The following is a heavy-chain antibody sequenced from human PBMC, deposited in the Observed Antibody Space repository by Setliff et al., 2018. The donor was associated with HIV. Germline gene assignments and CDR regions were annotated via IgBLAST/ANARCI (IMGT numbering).Heavy chain of an antibody. CDR2: INHSGNT. V-gene: IGHV4-34*01. CDR1: GESFSNYH. Sequence: PSETLSLTCAVFGESFSNYHWNWFRQPPGGGLEWIGEINHSGNTDYNSSLKSRVTISVDTSKKQFSLEMRSLTAADTAVYYCARDHRLPGVQPPHWYFDLWGRGTLVTVSS. CDR3: ARDHRLPGVQPPHWYFDL. D-gene: IGHD3-10*01. J-gene: IGHJ2*01.